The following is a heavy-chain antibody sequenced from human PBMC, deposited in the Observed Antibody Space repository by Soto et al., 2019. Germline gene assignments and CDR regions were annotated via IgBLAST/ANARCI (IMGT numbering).Heavy chain of an antibody. V-gene: IGHV1-46*01. D-gene: IGHD3-9*01. CDR2: INPSGGST. CDR3: ARESYDITNEGAFDI. CDR1: GYTFTSYY. Sequence: QVQLVQSGAEVKKPGASVKVSCKASGYTFTSYYMHWVRQAPGQGLEWMGIINPSGGSTSYAQKCQGRVTMTRDTSTSTVYMELSTLRSEDTAVYYCARESYDITNEGAFDIWGQGTMVTVSS. J-gene: IGHJ3*02.